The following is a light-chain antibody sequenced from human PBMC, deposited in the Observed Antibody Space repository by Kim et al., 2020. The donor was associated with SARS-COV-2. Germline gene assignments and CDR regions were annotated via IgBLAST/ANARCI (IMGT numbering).Light chain of an antibody. V-gene: IGLV3-21*04. CDR3: QVWDSSSDHWV. CDR1: NIGSKS. J-gene: IGLJ3*02. Sequence: SYEPTQPPSVSVAPGKTARITFGGHNIGSKSVHWYQQKPGQAPVLVIYYDSDRPSGIPERFSGSNSGNTATLTISRVEAGDEADYYCQVWDSSSDHWVFG. CDR2: YDS.